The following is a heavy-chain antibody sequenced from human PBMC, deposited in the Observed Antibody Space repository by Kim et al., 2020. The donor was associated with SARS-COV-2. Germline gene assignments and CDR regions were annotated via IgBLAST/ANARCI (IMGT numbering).Heavy chain of an antibody. Sequence: GSTLDYADSVKGRFTISRDNAKNSLYLQMSSLRAEDTAVYYCARGDAFDIWGQGTMVTVSS. V-gene: IGHV3-11*01. J-gene: IGHJ3*02. CDR2: GSTL. CDR3: ARGDAFDI.